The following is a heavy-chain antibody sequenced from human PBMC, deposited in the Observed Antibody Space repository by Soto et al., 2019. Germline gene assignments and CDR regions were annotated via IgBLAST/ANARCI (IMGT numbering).Heavy chain of an antibody. CDR3: AKEGEYSSGWDTFDH. CDR1: GFTFSSYA. D-gene: IGHD6-19*01. V-gene: IGHV3-23*01. CDR2: IGGSGGST. Sequence: EVQLLESGGGLVQPGGSLRLSCAASGFTFSSYAMSWVRQAPGKGLEWVSAIGGSGGSTYYADSVKGRFTISRDNSKTTLYLQMNSLRAEDTAVYYCAKEGEYSSGWDTFDHWGQGTLVTVSS. J-gene: IGHJ4*02.